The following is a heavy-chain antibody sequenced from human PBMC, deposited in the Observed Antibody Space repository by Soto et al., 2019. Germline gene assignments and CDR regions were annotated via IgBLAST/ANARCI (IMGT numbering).Heavy chain of an antibody. Sequence: GGSLRLSCAASGFTVSSNYMTWVRQAPGKGLEWVSVIFSGGSTSYADSVKGRFTISRDNSKNTLYLQMNSLRAEDTAVYYCAKDGAAGSVMDVWGQGTTVTSP. J-gene: IGHJ6*02. CDR3: AKDGAAGSVMDV. CDR1: GFTVSSNY. V-gene: IGHV3-66*01. CDR2: IFSGGST. D-gene: IGHD6-13*01.